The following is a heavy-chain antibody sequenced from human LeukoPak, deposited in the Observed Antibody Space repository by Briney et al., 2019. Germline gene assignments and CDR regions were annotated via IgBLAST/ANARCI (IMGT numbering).Heavy chain of an antibody. V-gene: IGHV3-9*01. D-gene: IGHD3-9*01. J-gene: IGHJ4*02. CDR1: GYTFDDYA. Sequence: PGGSLRLSCAAYGYTFDDYAMEWGRQATGKGVERVSSISWNSSTICYADSVKVQFTISRDNARNSLYLQMNSLRAEDTALYFCAKEAAYYDILTRQGYYFYYWGQGTLVTVSS. CDR3: AKEAAYYDILTRQGYYFYY. CDR2: ISWNSSTI.